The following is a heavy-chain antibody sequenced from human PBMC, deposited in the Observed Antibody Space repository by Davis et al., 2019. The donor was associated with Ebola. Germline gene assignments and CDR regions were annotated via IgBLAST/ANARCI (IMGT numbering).Heavy chain of an antibody. V-gene: IGHV4-39*02. D-gene: IGHD3-16*01. J-gene: IGHJ6*04. CDR2: IYYSGST. CDR3: AKDIDWGVMGIVSGMDV. CDR1: GGSISSSSYY. Sequence: PSETLSLTCTVSGGSISSSSYYWGWIRQPPGKGLEWIGSIYYSGSTFYNPSLKSRITISVDTSKNHFSLNLRSVTAADTAVYYCAKDIDWGVMGIVSGMDVWGKGTTVTVSS.